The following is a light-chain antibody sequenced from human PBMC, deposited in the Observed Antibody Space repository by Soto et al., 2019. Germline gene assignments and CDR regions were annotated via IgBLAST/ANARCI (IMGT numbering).Light chain of an antibody. CDR3: QQCGSSPWT. CDR2: DTS. V-gene: IGKV3-20*01. CDR1: QSVGGSS. Sequence: EILLRQSPGTLSLSPGERATLSCRGSQSVGGSSLAWYQQRTGQAPRLLIYDTSNRATGIPDRFSGSGYGTDFNLTISRLETEDFAVYYCQQCGSSPWTFGQGTKVDIK. J-gene: IGKJ1*01.